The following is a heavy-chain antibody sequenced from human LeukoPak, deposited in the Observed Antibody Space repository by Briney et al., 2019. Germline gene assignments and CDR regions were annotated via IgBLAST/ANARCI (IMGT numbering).Heavy chain of an antibody. V-gene: IGHV3-30-3*01. CDR1: GFTFSSYA. D-gene: IGHD6-13*01. CDR2: ISYDGSNK. J-gene: IGHJ6*02. CDR3: ARSQQQLVTVYYYYGMDV. Sequence: GGSLRLSCAASGFTFSSYAMHWVRQAPGKGLEWVAVISYDGSNKYYADSVKVRFTISRDNSKNTLYLQMNSLRAEDTAVYYCARSQQQLVTVYYYYGMDVWGQGTTVTVSS.